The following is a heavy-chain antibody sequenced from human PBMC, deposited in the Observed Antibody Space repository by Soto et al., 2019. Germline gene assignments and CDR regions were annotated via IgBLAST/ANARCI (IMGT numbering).Heavy chain of an antibody. D-gene: IGHD6-6*01. Sequence: SVKVSCKASGGTLSSYASSWVRQARGQGLEWMGGIIPIFGTANYAQKFQGGVTITADESTSTAYMELSSLRSEDTAVYYCAREGIAARPDYYYGMDVWGQGTTVTVSS. J-gene: IGHJ6*02. CDR1: GGTLSSYA. V-gene: IGHV1-69*01. CDR2: IIPIFGTA. CDR3: AREGIAARPDYYYGMDV.